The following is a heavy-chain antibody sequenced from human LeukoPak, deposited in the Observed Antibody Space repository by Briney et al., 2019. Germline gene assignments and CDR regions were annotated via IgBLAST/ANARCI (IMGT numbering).Heavy chain of an antibody. CDR2: ISYDAINK. J-gene: IGHJ4*02. CDR1: GFTFSSYA. CDR3: VSVSSGYYFDY. Sequence: GGSLRLSCAASGFTFSSYAMHWVRQAPGRGLEWVAVISYDAINKYYADSVQGRFTISRDNSQNTLYLQMSSLKPEDTAVYYCVSVSSGYYFDYWGQGTLVTVSS. V-gene: IGHV3-30*14. D-gene: IGHD3-22*01.